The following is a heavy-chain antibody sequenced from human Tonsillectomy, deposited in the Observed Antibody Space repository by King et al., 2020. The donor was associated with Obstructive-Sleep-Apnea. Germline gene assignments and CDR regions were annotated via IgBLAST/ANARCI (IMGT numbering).Heavy chain of an antibody. V-gene: IGHV3-23*04. CDR2: ISERADTR. D-gene: IGHD3-9*01. CDR3: ARRSGLTGYFDD. CDR1: GFIFTNYA. J-gene: IGHJ4*02. Sequence: VQLVESGGGSVQPGESLRLSCVGSGFIFTNYAMNWVRQTPGKGLEWVSAISERADTRDYADPVKGRFTISRDNSKNTVYLQMHSLRGEDTALYYCARRSGLTGYFDDWGQGTLVTVSS.